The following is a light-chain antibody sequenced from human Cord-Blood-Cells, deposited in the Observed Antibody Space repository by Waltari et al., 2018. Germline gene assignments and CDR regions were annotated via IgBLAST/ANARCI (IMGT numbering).Light chain of an antibody. V-gene: IGLV2-14*01. CDR3: SSYTSSSTPYV. CDR2: YVS. CDR1: SSDVRGYNY. Sequence: QSALTQPDSVSGSPGQSITISCTGTSSDVRGYNYVSWYQQHPAKPPKRMIYYVSNRHSGFSNRFSGSKSGNTASLTISGLQAEDEADYYCSSYTSSSTPYVFGTGTKVTVL. J-gene: IGLJ1*01.